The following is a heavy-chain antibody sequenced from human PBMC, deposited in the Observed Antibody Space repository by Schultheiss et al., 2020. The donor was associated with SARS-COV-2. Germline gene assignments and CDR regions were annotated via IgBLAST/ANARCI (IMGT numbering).Heavy chain of an antibody. CDR1: GFTFSSYA. D-gene: IGHD3-10*01. Sequence: GGSLRLSCAASGFTFSSYAMHWVRQAPGRGLEWVSSLSGIGTEAYYADSVDGRFSISRDNSKNTLYLQMSSLRAEDTAVYYCARGVAGFGSRHCFDYWGQGTLVTVSS. J-gene: IGHJ4*02. CDR2: LSGIGTEA. V-gene: IGHV3-23*01. CDR3: ARGVAGFGSRHCFDY.